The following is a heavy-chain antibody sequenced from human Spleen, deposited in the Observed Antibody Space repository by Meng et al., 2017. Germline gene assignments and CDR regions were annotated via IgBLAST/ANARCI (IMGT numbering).Heavy chain of an antibody. CDR2: LGAHDGDT. V-gene: IGHV1-18*01. Sequence: QVQVVQSGAEAKRPGASVNVSCKASHYTFTGYGVSWFRQAPGQGLEWMACLGAHDGDTSHAPRFQGRVTVTADRPTATAYMDLSSLRSEDTAVYYCAGDRSGDSPFDYWGQGTLVTVS. D-gene: IGHD3-22*01. CDR1: HYTFTGYG. CDR3: AGDRSGDSPFDY. J-gene: IGHJ4*02.